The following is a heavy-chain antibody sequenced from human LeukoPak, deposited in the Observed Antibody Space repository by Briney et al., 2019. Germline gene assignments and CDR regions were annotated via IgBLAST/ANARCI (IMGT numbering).Heavy chain of an antibody. J-gene: IGHJ4*02. Sequence: GGSLRLSCAASGFTFSSYEMNWVRQAPGKGLEWVSYISSSGSTIYYADSVKGRFTISRDNAKNSLYLQMNSLRAEDTAVYYCARSLSSRFSGPRRPYYFDSWGQGTLVTVSS. D-gene: IGHD3-16*02. CDR3: ARSLSSRFSGPRRPYYFDS. V-gene: IGHV3-48*03. CDR2: ISSSGSTI. CDR1: GFTFSSYE.